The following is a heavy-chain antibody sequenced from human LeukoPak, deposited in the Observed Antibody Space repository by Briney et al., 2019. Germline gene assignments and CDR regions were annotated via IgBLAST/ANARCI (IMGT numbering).Heavy chain of an antibody. V-gene: IGHV1-2*04. D-gene: IGHD3-9*01. CDR2: INPNSGGT. J-gene: IGHJ1*01. CDR3: ARGAIRYFDWLPSAEYFQH. Sequence: ASVKVSCKASGYTFTGYYMHWVRQAPGQGLEWMGWINPNSGGTNYAQKFQGWVTMTRDTSISTAYMELSRLGSDDTAVYYCARGAIRYFDWLPSAEYFQHWGQGTLVTVSS. CDR1: GYTFTGYY.